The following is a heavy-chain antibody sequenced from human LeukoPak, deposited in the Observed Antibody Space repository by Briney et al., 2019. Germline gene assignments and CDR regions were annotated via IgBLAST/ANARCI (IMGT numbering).Heavy chain of an antibody. CDR3: ARGGYCSSTSCRAYFQH. CDR1: GYTFTGYY. Sequence: ASVKVSCKASGYTFTGYYMHWVRQAPGQGLEWMGWINPNSGGTNYAQKFQGRVTMTRDTSISTAYMELSRLRSDDTAVYYCARGGYCSSTSCRAYFQHWGQGTLVTVSS. J-gene: IGHJ1*01. V-gene: IGHV1-2*02. D-gene: IGHD2-2*01. CDR2: INPNSGGT.